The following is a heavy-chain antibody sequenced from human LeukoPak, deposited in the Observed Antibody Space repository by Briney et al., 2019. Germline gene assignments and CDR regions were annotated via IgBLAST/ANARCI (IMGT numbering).Heavy chain of an antibody. CDR1: GFTFSGSA. J-gene: IGHJ4*02. D-gene: IGHD1-26*01. CDR3: TRLMSGSYEGY. Sequence: GGSLRLSCAASGFTFSGSAMHWVRQASGKGLEWVGRIRSKANSYATAYAASVKGRFTISRDDSKNTAYLQMNSLKTEDTAVYYCTRLMSGSYEGYWGQGTLVTVSS. V-gene: IGHV3-73*01. CDR2: IRSKANSYAT.